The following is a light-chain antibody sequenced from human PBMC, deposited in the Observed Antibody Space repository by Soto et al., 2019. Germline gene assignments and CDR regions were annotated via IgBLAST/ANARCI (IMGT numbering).Light chain of an antibody. CDR3: SSYTSSSTLYV. CDR1: SRDVGGYNY. CDR2: DVS. Sequence: SVLTQPASVSGSPGQSITISRTGTSRDVGGYNYVSWYQQHPGKAPKLMIYDVSNRPSGVSNRFSGSKSGNTASLTISGLQAEDEADCYCSSYTSSSTLYVFGTGTKVTVL. V-gene: IGLV2-14*01. J-gene: IGLJ1*01.